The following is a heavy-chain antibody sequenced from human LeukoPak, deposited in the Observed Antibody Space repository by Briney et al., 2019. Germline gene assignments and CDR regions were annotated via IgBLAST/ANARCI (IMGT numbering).Heavy chain of an antibody. CDR2: IYTSGST. D-gene: IGHD4-23*01. CDR3: ARMPVDWYGGNMYYFDY. J-gene: IGHJ4*02. Sequence: SETLSLTCAVSNDSIKDYYWNWIRQPPGKGLEWIGRIYTSGSTNYNPSLKSRVTISVDTSKNQFSLKLSSVTAADTAVYYCARMPVDWYGGNMYYFDYWGQGTLVTVSS. V-gene: IGHV4-4*08. CDR1: NDSIKDYY.